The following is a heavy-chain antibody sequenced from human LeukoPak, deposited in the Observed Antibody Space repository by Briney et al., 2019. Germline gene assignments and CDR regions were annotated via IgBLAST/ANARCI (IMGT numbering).Heavy chain of an antibody. CDR2: VSYSGST. CDR3: AGEVVDVTGTTFDY. Sequence: SETLSLTCTVSGGSISDYYWSWIRQPPGKGLEWIGYVSYSGSTNYNPSLKSRVTISVDTSKNQFSLKVSSVTAADTAVYYCAGEVVDVTGTTFDYWSQGTLVTVSS. V-gene: IGHV4-59*01. J-gene: IGHJ4*02. D-gene: IGHD1-7*01. CDR1: GGSISDYY.